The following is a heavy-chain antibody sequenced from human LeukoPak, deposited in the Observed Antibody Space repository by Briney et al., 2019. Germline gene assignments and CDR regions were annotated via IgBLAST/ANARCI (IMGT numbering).Heavy chain of an antibody. D-gene: IGHD3-9*01. J-gene: IGHJ3*02. CDR2: IINNGGTT. CDR1: GFTFSIYT. V-gene: IGHV3-64*04. CDR3: ARDRETYYDILTGYYTLGDAFDI. Sequence: PGGSLRLSCSASGFTFSIYTMHWVRQAPGKGLEFVSGIINNGGTTYYADSVKGRFTISRDNAKNTLYLQMNSLRAEDTAVYYCARDRETYYDILTGYYTLGDAFDIWGQGTMVTVSS.